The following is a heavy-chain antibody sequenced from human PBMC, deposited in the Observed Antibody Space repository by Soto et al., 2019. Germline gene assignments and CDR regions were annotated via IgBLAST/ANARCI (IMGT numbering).Heavy chain of an antibody. V-gene: IGHV1-69*13. Sequence: GASVKVSCKASGGTFSSYAISWVRQAPGQGLEWMGGIIPIFGTANYAQKFQGRVTITADESTSTAYMELSSLRSEDTAVYYCASGYEHYDILTGYNFDYWGQGTLVTVSS. J-gene: IGHJ4*02. CDR3: ASGYEHYDILTGYNFDY. CDR2: IIPIFGTA. CDR1: GGTFSSYA. D-gene: IGHD3-9*01.